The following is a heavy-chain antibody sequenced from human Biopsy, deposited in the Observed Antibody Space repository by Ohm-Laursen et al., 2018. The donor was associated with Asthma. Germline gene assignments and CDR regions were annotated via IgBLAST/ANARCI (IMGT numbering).Heavy chain of an antibody. V-gene: IGHV1-18*01. CDR3: ARAVDYSHYYGIDV. D-gene: IGHD3-10*01. CDR2: ISVYNGNT. CDR1: GYTFNSAG. J-gene: IGHJ6*02. Sequence: GASVKVSCKTSGYTFNSAGITWVRQAPGQGLEWMGWISVYNGNTKVAQKLQDRVTMITDTSTSTVYMELRSLRSDDTAVYFCARAVDYSHYYGIDVWGQGTTVTVS.